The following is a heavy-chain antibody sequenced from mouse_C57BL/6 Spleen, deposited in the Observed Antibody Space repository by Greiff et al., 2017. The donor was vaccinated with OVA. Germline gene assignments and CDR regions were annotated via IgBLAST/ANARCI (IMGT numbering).Heavy chain of an antibody. CDR1: GYTFTSYW. CDR2: INPSNGGT. Sequence: QLPGTELVKPGASVKLSCKASGYTFTSYWMHWVKQRPGQGLEWIGNINPSNGGTNYNEKFKSKATLTVDKSSSTAYMQLSSLTSEDSAVYYCARGDYGNYGENYAMDYWGQGTSVTVSS. D-gene: IGHD2-1*01. J-gene: IGHJ4*01. CDR3: ARGDYGNYGENYAMDY. V-gene: IGHV1-53*01.